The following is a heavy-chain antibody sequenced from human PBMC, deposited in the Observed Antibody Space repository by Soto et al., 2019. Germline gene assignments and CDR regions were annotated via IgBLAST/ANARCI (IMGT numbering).Heavy chain of an antibody. V-gene: IGHV4-59*01. Sequence: SETLSLTCAISGSSISPFYWSWIRQPPGKGLEWIGYIYYTGSTKYNPSLKGRVTLSLGTSRNQLSLKLSSVTAADTAVYYCTRVGGYYGDYPNFDYWGPGTLVTVSS. CDR1: GSSISPFY. CDR2: IYYTGST. J-gene: IGHJ4*02. CDR3: TRVGGYYGDYPNFDY. D-gene: IGHD4-17*01.